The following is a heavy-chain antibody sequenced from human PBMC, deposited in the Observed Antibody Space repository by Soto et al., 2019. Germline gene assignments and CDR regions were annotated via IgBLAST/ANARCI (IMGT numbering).Heavy chain of an antibody. D-gene: IGHD3-10*01. J-gene: IGHJ6*03. Sequence: PSETLSLTCAVYGGSFSGYYWSWIRQPPGKGLEWIGEINHSGSTNYNPSLKSRVTISVDTSKNQFSLKLSSATAADTAVYYCARATYYYGSGSPPGYYYYMDIWGKGTTVTVSS. CDR1: GGSFSGYY. CDR3: ARATYYYGSGSPPGYYYYMDI. V-gene: IGHV4-34*01. CDR2: INHSGST.